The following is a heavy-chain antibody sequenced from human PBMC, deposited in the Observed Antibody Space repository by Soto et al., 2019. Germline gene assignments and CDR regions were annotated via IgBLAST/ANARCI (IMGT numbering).Heavy chain of an antibody. Sequence: ASVKVSCKASGYTFTGYYMHWVRQAPGQGLEWMGWINPNSGGTNYAQKFQGWVTMTRDTSISTAYMELSRLRSDDTAVYYCARDRVATITGEFDYWGQGTLVTVSS. CDR3: ARDRVATITGEFDY. CDR2: INPNSGGT. D-gene: IGHD5-12*01. CDR1: GYTFTGYY. J-gene: IGHJ4*02. V-gene: IGHV1-2*04.